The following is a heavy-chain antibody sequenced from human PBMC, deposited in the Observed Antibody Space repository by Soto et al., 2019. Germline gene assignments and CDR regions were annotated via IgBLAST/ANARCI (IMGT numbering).Heavy chain of an antibody. CDR3: AKCDGTTYYYYYYGMDV. CDR2: ISGSGGST. CDR1: GFTFSSYA. Sequence: PGGSLRLSCAASGFTFSSYAMSWVRQAPGKGLEWVSAISGSGGSTYYADSVKGRFTISRDNYKNTLYLQMNSLRAEDTAVYYCAKCDGTTYYYYYYGMDVWGQGTTVTVSS. V-gene: IGHV3-23*01. J-gene: IGHJ6*02. D-gene: IGHD1-1*01.